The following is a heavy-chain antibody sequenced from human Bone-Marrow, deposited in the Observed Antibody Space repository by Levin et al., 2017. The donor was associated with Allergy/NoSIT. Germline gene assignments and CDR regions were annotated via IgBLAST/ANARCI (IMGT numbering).Heavy chain of an antibody. CDR3: AREDPIPPRGSLVVVAATHDAFDS. J-gene: IGHJ3*02. CDR2: INHSGST. Sequence: SETLSLTCAVYGGSFSGYYWSWIRQPPGKGLEWIGEINHSGSTNYNPSLKSRVTISVDTSKNQFSLKLSSVTAADTAVYYCAREDPIPPRGSLVVVAATHDAFDSWGQGTMVTVSS. D-gene: IGHD2-15*01. CDR1: GGSFSGYY. V-gene: IGHV4-34*01.